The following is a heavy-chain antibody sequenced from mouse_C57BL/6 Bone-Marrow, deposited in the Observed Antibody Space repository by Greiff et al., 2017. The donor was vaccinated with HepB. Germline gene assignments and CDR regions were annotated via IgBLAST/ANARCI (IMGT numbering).Heavy chain of an antibody. D-gene: IGHD3-2*02. CDR3: ARGGSGYAAWFAY. V-gene: IGHV1-81*01. CDR1: GYTFTSYG. Sequence: VKLVESGAELARPGASVKLSCKASGYTFTSYGISWVKQRTGQGLEWIGEIYPRSGNTYYNEKFKGKATLTADKSSSTAYMELRSLTSEDSAVYFCARGGSGYAAWFAYWGQGTLVTVSA. J-gene: IGHJ3*01. CDR2: IYPRSGNT.